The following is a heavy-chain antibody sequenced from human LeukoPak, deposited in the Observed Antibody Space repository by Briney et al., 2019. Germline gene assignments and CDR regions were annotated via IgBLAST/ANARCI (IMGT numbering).Heavy chain of an antibody. D-gene: IGHD6-19*01. CDR1: GFTFSSYE. CDR3: ARASGSGWYEVDP. Sequence: PGGSLRLSCAASGFTFSSYEMNWVRQAPGKGLEWVSYISSSGSTIYYADSVKGRFTISRDNAKNSLYLQMNSLRAEDTALYYCARASGSGWYEVDPWGQGTLVTVSS. CDR2: ISSSGSTI. V-gene: IGHV3-48*03. J-gene: IGHJ5*02.